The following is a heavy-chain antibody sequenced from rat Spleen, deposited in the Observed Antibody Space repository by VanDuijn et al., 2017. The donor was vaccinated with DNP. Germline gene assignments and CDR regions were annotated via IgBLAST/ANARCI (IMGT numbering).Heavy chain of an antibody. D-gene: IGHD5-1*01. J-gene: IGHJ3*01. CDR1: SDYA. CDR3: ATLWEGFAY. Sequence: SDYAMAWVRQSPKKGLEWVATIIQDGTNTYYRDSVKGRFTMSRANAKSALYLQMDSLRSEDTATYYCATLWEGFAYWGQGTLVTVSS. CDR2: IIQDGTNT. V-gene: IGHV5-17*01.